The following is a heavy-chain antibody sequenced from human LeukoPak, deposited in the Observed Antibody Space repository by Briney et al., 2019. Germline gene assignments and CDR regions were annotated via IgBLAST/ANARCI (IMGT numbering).Heavy chain of an antibody. CDR3: ACPAAAAIGDAFDI. Sequence: ASVKVSCKASNYTFTSYGISWVRQAPGQGLEWMGGIIPIFGTANYAQKFQGRVTITADESTSTAYMELSSLRSEDTAVYYCACPAAAAIGDAFDIWGQGTMVTVSS. J-gene: IGHJ3*02. CDR2: IIPIFGTA. CDR1: NYTFTSYG. D-gene: IGHD2-2*02. V-gene: IGHV1-69*13.